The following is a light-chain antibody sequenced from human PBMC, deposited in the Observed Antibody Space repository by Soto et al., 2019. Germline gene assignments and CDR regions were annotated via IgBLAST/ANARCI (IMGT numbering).Light chain of an antibody. J-gene: IGLJ2*01. CDR2: DVT. V-gene: IGLV2-11*01. Sequence: QSALTQPRSVSGSPGQSVTISCTGTSSDIGDSNYVSWYQQHPGKAPKLLIYDVTRRPSGVPDRFSGSKSGNTASLTISGLQTGDEADYCCGTWDSSLSAGVFGGGTKLTVL. CDR1: SSDIGDSNY. CDR3: GTWDSSLSAGV.